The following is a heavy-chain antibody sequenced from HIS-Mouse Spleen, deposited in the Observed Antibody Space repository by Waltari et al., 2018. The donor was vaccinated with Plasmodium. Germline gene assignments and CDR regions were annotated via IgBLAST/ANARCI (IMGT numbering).Heavy chain of an antibody. CDR3: ARLVVVASKDSY. D-gene: IGHD2-15*01. V-gene: IGHV3-23*01. CDR1: GFTFRSYA. J-gene: IGHJ4*02. CDR2: ISGSGGST. Sequence: EVQLLESGGGLVQPGGSLRLSCAASGFTFRSYAMSWVRQAPGKGLEWVSAISGSGGSTYYADSVKGRFTISRDNSKNTLYLQMNSLRAEDTAVYYCARLVVVASKDSYWGQGTLVTVSS.